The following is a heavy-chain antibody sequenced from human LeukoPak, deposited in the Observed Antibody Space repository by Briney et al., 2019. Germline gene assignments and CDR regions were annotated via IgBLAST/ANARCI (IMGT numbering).Heavy chain of an antibody. D-gene: IGHD2/OR15-2a*01. CDR2: IFSSSTYI. CDR1: GFAFNTYS. J-gene: IGHJ4*02. CDR3: ARDFYDGFALDY. V-gene: IGHV3-21*03. Sequence: PGESLRLSCAASGFAFNTYSMNWVRQAPGKGLEWVSFIFSSSTYIYYTDSVKGRFTISRDNARNSLYLQMDNLRAEDTGVYYCARDFYDGFALDYWGQGTLVTVSS.